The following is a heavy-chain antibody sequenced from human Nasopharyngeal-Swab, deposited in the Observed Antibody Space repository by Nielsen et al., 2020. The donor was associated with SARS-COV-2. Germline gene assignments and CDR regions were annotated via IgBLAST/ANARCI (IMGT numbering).Heavy chain of an antibody. CDR2: IYPGDSDT. V-gene: IGHV5-51*01. CDR3: ARRTVAYSGGDCYSVAFDI. J-gene: IGHJ3*02. D-gene: IGHD2-21*01. CDR1: GYSFTSYW. Sequence: GESLKISCKGSGYSFTSYWIGWVRQMPGKGLEWMGIIYPGDSDTRYSPSFQGQVTISADKSISTAYLQWSSLKASDTAMYYCARRTVAYSGGDCYSVAFDIWGQGTMVTVSS.